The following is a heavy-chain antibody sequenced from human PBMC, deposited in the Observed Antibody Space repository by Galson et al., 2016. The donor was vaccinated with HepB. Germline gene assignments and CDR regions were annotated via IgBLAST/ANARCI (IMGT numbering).Heavy chain of an antibody. CDR3: VRDNDWAFDY. D-gene: IGHD1-1*01. Sequence: SLRLSCAASGFTFGNYAMNWVRQAPGKGLEWVSHNSRDSGIIDYADSVKGRFTVFRENGKNSLFLQMNSLRAEDTAVYYCVRDNDWAFDYLGQGILVTV. CDR2: NSRDSGII. V-gene: IGHV3-48*01. J-gene: IGHJ4*02. CDR1: GFTFGNYA.